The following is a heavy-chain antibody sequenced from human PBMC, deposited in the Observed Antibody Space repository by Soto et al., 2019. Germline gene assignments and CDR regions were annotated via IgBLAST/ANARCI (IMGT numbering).Heavy chain of an antibody. V-gene: IGHV3-23*01. CDR2: ISDTGGGT. J-gene: IGHJ5*02. Sequence: XGPLRLSFAASGVTVSTYAMAWVRQAPGKGLEWVSTISDTGGGTFYADSVKGRFTISRDNSKNTLYLQMQSLRAEDTAIYFCAIGRRKNSGSNTWFDPWGRGTQVTVSS. CDR3: AIGRRKNSGSNTWFDP. D-gene: IGHD1-26*01. CDR1: GVTVSTYA.